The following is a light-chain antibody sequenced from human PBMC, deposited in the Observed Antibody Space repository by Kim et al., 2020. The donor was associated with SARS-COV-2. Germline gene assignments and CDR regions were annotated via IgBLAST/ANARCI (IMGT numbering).Light chain of an antibody. Sequence: LSPGERATLSGGASQSLGSNLAWYQQKPGLAPRLLIYDASSRATGIPDRFSGSGSGTDFTLTISRLEPEDFAVYYCQQYGSAPLTFGGGTKVDIK. J-gene: IGKJ4*01. CDR1: QSLGSN. CDR3: QQYGSAPLT. CDR2: DAS. V-gene: IGKV3D-20*01.